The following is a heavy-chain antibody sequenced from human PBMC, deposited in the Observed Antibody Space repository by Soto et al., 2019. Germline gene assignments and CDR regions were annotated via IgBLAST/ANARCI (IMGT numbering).Heavy chain of an antibody. CDR3: ARVGYGDHIDY. CDR1: GGTFSSYT. Sequence: QVQLVQSGAEVKKPGSSVKVSCKASGGTFSSYTISWVRQAPGQGLEWMGRIIPILGIANYAQKFQGRVTSTADKSTSTAYMGLSSLRSEDTAVYYCARVGYGDHIDYWGQGTLVTVSS. J-gene: IGHJ4*02. CDR2: IIPILGIA. V-gene: IGHV1-69*02. D-gene: IGHD4-17*01.